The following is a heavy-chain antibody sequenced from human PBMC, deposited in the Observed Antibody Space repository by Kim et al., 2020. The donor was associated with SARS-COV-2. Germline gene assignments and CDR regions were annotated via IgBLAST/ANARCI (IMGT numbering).Heavy chain of an antibody. CDR2: ISNGGST. D-gene: IGHD6-13*01. CDR3: VKLAGGSSFDY. J-gene: IGHJ4*02. Sequence: GGSLRLSCSASGFTFNTYSMHWVRQAPGKGLEYVSGISNGGSTYYADSVKGRFTISRDNSKNTLYLQMSSLRVEDTAVYYCVKLAGGSSFDYWGQGTLVTVSS. V-gene: IGHV3-64D*06. CDR1: GFTFNTYS.